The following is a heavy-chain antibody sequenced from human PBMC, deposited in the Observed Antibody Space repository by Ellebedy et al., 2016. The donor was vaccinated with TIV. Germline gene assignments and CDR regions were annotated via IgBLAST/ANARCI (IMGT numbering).Heavy chain of an antibody. CDR2: IYTSGST. D-gene: IGHD3-9*01. Sequence: SETLSLXCTVSGGSISSYYWSWIRQPAGKGLEWIGRIYTSGSTNYNPSLKSRVTMSVDTSKNQFSLKLSSVTAADTAVYYCARVGGDYDILAGYYGMDVWGQGTTVTVSS. CDR1: GGSISSYY. J-gene: IGHJ6*02. V-gene: IGHV4-4*07. CDR3: ARVGGDYDILAGYYGMDV.